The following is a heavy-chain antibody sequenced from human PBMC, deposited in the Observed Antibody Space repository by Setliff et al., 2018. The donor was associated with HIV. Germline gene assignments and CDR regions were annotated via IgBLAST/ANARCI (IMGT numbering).Heavy chain of an antibody. CDR3: TADRASVWYGH. J-gene: IGHJ5*02. CDR2: VSYAGTT. Sequence: SETLSLTCTVSGASISSSGYYWGWIRQPPGKGLEWIGSVSYAGTTYYNPSLEGRVSMSFDSSKNQFSLRLRSMAAADAATYYCTADRASVWYGHWGQGTLVTVSS. CDR1: GASISSSGYY. V-gene: IGHV4-39*07. D-gene: IGHD6-19*01.